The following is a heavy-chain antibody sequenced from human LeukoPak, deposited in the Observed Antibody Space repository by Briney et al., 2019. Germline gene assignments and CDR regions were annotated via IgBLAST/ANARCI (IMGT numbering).Heavy chain of an antibody. Sequence: SETLSLTCIVSGGSTSGGNYYWGWIRRPPGKGLEWIGGISSSGNTYYNPSLKSRITISIDTSKDHFSLKLSSVTAADTAVYYCAKLGAGPTYYDFWSGYSSFYFDYWGQGTLVTVSS. D-gene: IGHD3-3*01. CDR2: ISSSGNT. CDR1: GGSTSGGNYY. V-gene: IGHV4-39*02. CDR3: AKLGAGPTYYDFWSGYSSFYFDY. J-gene: IGHJ4*02.